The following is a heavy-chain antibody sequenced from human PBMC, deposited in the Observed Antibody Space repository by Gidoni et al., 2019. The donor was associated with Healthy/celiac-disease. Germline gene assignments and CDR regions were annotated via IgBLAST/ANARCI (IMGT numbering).Heavy chain of an antibody. Sequence: QVQLVESGGGVVQPGRSLRLSCAASGFTFSSYAMHWVRQAPGKGLEWVAVISYDGSNKYYADSVKGRFTISRDNSKNTLYLQMNSLRAEDTAVYYCARVADDYIWGSSAYYFDYWGQGTLVTVSS. V-gene: IGHV3-30-3*01. CDR1: GFTFSSYA. CDR3: ARVADDYIWGSSAYYFDY. D-gene: IGHD3-16*01. CDR2: ISYDGSNK. J-gene: IGHJ4*02.